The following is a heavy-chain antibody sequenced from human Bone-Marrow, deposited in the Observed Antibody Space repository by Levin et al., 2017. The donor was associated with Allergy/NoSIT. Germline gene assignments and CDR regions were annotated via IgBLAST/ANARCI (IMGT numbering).Heavy chain of an antibody. CDR2: TDPKDGET. D-gene: IGHD3-9*01. Sequence: ASVKVSCKVSGYSLRELAMQWVRQAPGKGLEWMGGTDPKDGETIYAQKFQGRVTLTGDTSTHTAYMELTSLTSEDTAVYFCASEVLFRYFVWVGLFLNYGLDVWGQGTALT. CDR3: ASEVLFRYFVWVGLFLNYGLDV. V-gene: IGHV1-24*01. CDR1: GYSLRELA. J-gene: IGHJ6*02.